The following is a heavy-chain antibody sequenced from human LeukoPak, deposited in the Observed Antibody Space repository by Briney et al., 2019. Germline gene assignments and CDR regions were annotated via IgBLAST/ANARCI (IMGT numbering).Heavy chain of an antibody. V-gene: IGHV3-72*01. CDR2: SRDKPNSYTT. CDR3: TRVGVRELLERAFDI. J-gene: IGHJ3*02. D-gene: IGHD1-7*01. Sequence: RGSLRLSCAASGFTFSDHYMDWVRQAPGKGLEWVGRSRDKPNSYTTEYAASVKGRFTISRDHSKNSLYLQMNSLKTEDTAVYYCTRVGVRELLERAFDIWGQGTLVTVSS. CDR1: GFTFSDHY.